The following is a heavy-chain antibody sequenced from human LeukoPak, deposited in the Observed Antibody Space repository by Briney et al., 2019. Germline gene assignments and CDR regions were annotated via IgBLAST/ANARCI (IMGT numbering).Heavy chain of an antibody. J-gene: IGHJ3*02. CDR1: GGSISSSSYY. V-gene: IGHV4-39*07. D-gene: IGHD6-13*01. CDR2: IYYSGST. CDR3: ARGSFRIAALPGAFDI. Sequence: PSETLSLTCTVSGGSISSSSYYWGWIRQPPGKGLEWIGSIYYSGSTYYNPSLKSRVTISVDTSKNQFSLKLSSVTAADTAVYYCARGSFRIAALPGAFDIWGQGTMVTVSS.